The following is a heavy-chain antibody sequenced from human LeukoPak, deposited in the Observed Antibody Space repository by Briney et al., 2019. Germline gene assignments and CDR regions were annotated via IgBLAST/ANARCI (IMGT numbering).Heavy chain of an antibody. CDR1: GGSICSGGYS. V-gene: IGHV4-30-2*01. Sequence: SETLSLTCAVSGGSICSGGYSWSWIRQPPGKGLEWIGYIYHSGSTYYNPSLKSRVTISVDRSKNQFSLKLSSVTAADTAVYYCARGTAMVPFDYWGQGTLVTVSS. CDR3: ARGTAMVPFDY. CDR2: IYHSGST. J-gene: IGHJ4*02. D-gene: IGHD5-18*01.